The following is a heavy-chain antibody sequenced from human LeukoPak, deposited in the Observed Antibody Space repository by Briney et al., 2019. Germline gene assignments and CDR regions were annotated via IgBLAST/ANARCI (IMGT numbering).Heavy chain of an antibody. CDR2: TWYDGSNQ. V-gene: IGHV3-33*06. Sequence: GGSLRLSCAASGFTFSSYGMHWVRQAPGKGLEWVAVTWYDGSNQYYADSVKGRFTISRDNSKNSLYLQLNSLRGEDTAVYYCAQREAFTSSWGQGTLVTVSS. CDR3: AQREAFTSS. J-gene: IGHJ5*02. CDR1: GFTFSSYG. D-gene: IGHD3-3*01.